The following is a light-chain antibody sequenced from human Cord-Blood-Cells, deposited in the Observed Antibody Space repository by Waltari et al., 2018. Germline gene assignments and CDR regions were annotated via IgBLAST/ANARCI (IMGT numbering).Light chain of an antibody. CDR2: STN. J-gene: IGLJ3*02. CDR3: VLYMGSGIWV. Sequence: QTVVTQEPSLSVSPGGPVTRACCLSYGSVSTSYYPSWYQQTPGQAPRTLIYSTNTRSSGVPDRFSGSILGNKAALTITGAQADDESDYYCVLYMGSGIWVFGGGTKLTVL. V-gene: IGLV8-61*01. CDR1: YGSVSTSYY.